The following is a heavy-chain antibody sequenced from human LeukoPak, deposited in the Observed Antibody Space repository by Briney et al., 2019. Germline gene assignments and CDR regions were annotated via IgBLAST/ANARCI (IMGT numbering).Heavy chain of an antibody. V-gene: IGHV3-48*03. D-gene: IGHD6-19*01. CDR1: GFTFRSYE. Sequence: GGSLRLSCAASGFTFRSYEMNWVRQAPGKGPEWVSYIGSSGSAIYYADSVKGRFTISRDNAKNSLYLLMNSLRVEDTAVYYCASSSGGFNWFDPWGQGTLVTVSS. J-gene: IGHJ5*02. CDR2: IGSSGSAI. CDR3: ASSSGGFNWFDP.